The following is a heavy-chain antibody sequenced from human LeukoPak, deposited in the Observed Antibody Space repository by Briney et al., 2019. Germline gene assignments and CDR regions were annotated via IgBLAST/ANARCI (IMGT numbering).Heavy chain of an antibody. V-gene: IGHV3-74*01. CDR3: LTIVETTFDAFDI. CDR2: INPDDKSA. D-gene: IGHD2/OR15-2a*01. CDR1: GFIFSESA. Sequence: GGSLRLSCEASGFIFSESAMHWVRQAPGKGLVRVSRINPDDKSASYADSVKGRFTIARDDARKTLYLQMNSLRAEDTAVYYCLTIVETTFDAFDIWGQGTMVTVSS. J-gene: IGHJ3*02.